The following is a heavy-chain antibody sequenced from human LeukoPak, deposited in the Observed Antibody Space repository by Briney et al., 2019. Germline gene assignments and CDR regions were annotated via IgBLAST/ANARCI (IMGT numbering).Heavy chain of an antibody. D-gene: IGHD5-12*01. V-gene: IGHV4-34*01. CDR3: ARGLGDSGYDFLVY. J-gene: IGHJ4*02. CDR1: GGSFSGYY. CDR2: INDSGNT. Sequence: PSQTLSLTCAVYGGSFSGYYWNWISQPPGKGLEWNGEINDSGNTNYNPSLKSRVTLSVDTTKNQFSLKLSSVTAADSAIYYCARGLGDSGYDFLVYWGQGSLVTVSS.